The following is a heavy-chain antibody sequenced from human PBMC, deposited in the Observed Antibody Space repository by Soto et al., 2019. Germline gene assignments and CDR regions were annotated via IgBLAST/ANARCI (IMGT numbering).Heavy chain of an antibody. Sequence: QVTLKESGPVLVKPTETLTLTCTVSGFSLSNARMGVSWIRQPPGKALEWLAHIFSNDEKSYSTSLKSRLTISKDTSNSQVVLTMTNMDPVDTATYYCARIKAAAGTRWFDPWGQGTLVTVSS. CDR2: IFSNDEK. D-gene: IGHD6-13*01. J-gene: IGHJ5*02. CDR3: ARIKAAAGTRWFDP. V-gene: IGHV2-26*01. CDR1: GFSLSNARMG.